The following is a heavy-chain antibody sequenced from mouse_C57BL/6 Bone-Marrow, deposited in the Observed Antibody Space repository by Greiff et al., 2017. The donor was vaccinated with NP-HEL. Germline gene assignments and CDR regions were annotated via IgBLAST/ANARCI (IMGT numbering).Heavy chain of an antibody. V-gene: IGHV3-8*01. CDR2: ISYSGST. CDR1: GYSFTSDY. CDR3: ARSFVTTVVARYFDV. J-gene: IGHJ1*03. Sequence: EVKLQESGPGLAKPSQTLSLTCSVTGYSFTSDYWNWIRKFPGHKLEYMGYISYSGSTNYNPSINSRISINRDTSKNQYYLQLNSVTTEDTATYYCARSFVTTVVARYFDVWGTGTTVTVSS. D-gene: IGHD1-1*01.